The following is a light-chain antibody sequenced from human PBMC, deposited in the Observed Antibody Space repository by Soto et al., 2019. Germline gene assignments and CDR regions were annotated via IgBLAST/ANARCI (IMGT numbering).Light chain of an antibody. Sequence: IQMTQSPSSFSASTADRVTSTCSASQGINSYLDWYKQKPGKALMLLIDAAFTWQSGVPSRVSGSGSGTDFTLTISCLQSEDFATYYCLQYYSYPFTFGQGTRLEIK. CDR1: QGINSY. CDR2: AAF. J-gene: IGKJ5*01. V-gene: IGKV1-8*01. CDR3: LQYYSYPFT.